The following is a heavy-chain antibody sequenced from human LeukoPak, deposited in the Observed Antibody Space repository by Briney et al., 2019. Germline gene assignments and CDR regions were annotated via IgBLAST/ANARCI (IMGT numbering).Heavy chain of an antibody. V-gene: IGHV4-31*03. J-gene: IGHJ6*03. CDR1: GGSISSGSYY. CDR3: ARSQHEVPAALDYYMDV. D-gene: IGHD2-2*01. CDR2: IYYSGNS. Sequence: SETLSLTCTVSGGSISSGSYYWNWIRQHPGKGLEWIGYIYYSGNSYYNPSLKSRVTISLDSSKNHFSLNLSSVTAADTAVYYCARSQHEVPAALDYYMDVWGKGTTVTVSS.